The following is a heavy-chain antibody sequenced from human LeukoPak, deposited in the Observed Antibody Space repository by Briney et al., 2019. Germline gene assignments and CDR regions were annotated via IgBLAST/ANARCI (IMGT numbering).Heavy chain of an antibody. CDR2: IYYSGST. Sequence: PSETLSLTCTVSGGSISSYYWSWIRQPPGKGLEWIGYIYYSGSTNYNPSLKSRVTISVDTSKNQFSLKLSSVTAADTAVYYCARDRGLYAFDYWGQGTLVTVSS. J-gene: IGHJ4*02. V-gene: IGHV4-59*01. CDR3: ARDRGLYAFDY. D-gene: IGHD3-16*01. CDR1: GGSISSYY.